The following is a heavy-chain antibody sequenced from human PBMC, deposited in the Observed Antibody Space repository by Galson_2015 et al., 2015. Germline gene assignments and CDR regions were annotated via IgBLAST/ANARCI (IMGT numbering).Heavy chain of an antibody. CDR2: IYYSGST. CDR1: GGSISSYY. D-gene: IGHD1-26*01. V-gene: IGHV4-59*01. CDR3: ARGTQWEPPLY. Sequence: ETLSLTCTVSGGSISSYYWSWIRQPPGKGLEWIGYIYYSGSTNYNPSLKSRVTISVDTSKNQFSLKLSSVTAADTAVYYCARGTQWEPPLYWGQGTLVTVSS. J-gene: IGHJ4*02.